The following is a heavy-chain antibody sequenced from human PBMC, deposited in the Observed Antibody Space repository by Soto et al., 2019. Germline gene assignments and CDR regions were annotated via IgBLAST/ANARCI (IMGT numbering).Heavy chain of an antibody. J-gene: IGHJ4*02. Sequence: PGESLKISCKGSGYSFTSYWIGWVRQMPGKGLEWMGIIYPGDSDTRYSPSFQGQVTISADKSISTAYLQWSSLKASDTAMYYCARPKYDFWSGYSTDPDYYFDYWGQGTLVTVSS. CDR2: IYPGDSDT. D-gene: IGHD3-3*01. CDR1: GYSFTSYW. V-gene: IGHV5-51*01. CDR3: ARPKYDFWSGYSTDPDYYFDY.